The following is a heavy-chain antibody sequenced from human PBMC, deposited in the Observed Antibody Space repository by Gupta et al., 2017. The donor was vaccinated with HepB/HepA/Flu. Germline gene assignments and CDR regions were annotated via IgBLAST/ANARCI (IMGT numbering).Heavy chain of an antibody. CDR3: ARDTTIFGVVTFGAFDI. J-gene: IGHJ3*02. CDR1: GGSVSSGSYY. Sequence: QVQLQESGPGLVKPSETLSLTCTVSGGSVSSGSYYWSWIRQPPGKGLEWIGYIYYSGSTNYNPSLKSRVTISVDTSKNQFSLKLSSVTAADTAVYYCARDTTIFGVVTFGAFDIWGQGTMVTVSS. CDR2: IYYSGST. V-gene: IGHV4-61*01. D-gene: IGHD3-3*01.